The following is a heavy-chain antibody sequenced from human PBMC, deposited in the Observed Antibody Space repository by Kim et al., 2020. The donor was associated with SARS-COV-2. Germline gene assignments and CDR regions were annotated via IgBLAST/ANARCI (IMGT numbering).Heavy chain of an antibody. CDR3: AKDRGYSYGYGAFDI. D-gene: IGHD5-18*01. Sequence: GGSLRLSCAASGFTFDDYAMHWVRQAPGKGLEWVSLISGDGGSTYYADSVKGRFTISRDNSKNSLYLQMNSLRTEDTALYYCAKDRGYSYGYGAFDIWGQGTMVTVSS. CDR1: GFTFDDYA. CDR2: ISGDGGST. J-gene: IGHJ3*02. V-gene: IGHV3-43*02.